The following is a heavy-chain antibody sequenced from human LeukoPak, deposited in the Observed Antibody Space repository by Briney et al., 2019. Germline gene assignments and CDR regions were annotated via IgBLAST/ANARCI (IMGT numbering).Heavy chain of an antibody. CDR1: GFTFSNYG. V-gene: IGHV3-30*03. Sequence: PGRSLRLSCAASGFTFSNYGMHWVRQAPGKGLEWVAVISYDGSNKYYADSVKGRFTISRDNSKNTLYLQMNSLRPEDTAVYFCARDRTVTTSWFDPWGQGTPVTVSS. CDR2: ISYDGSNK. CDR3: ARDRTVTTSWFDP. D-gene: IGHD4-17*01. J-gene: IGHJ5*02.